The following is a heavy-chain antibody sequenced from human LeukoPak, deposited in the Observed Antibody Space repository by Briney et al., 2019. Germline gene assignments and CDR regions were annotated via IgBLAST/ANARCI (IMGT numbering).Heavy chain of an antibody. CDR2: IIPILGIA. CDR1: GYTFTSYY. J-gene: IGHJ4*02. V-gene: IGHV1-69*04. D-gene: IGHD1-26*01. CDR3: ARDRISGSYYSYFDY. Sequence: SVKVSCKASGYTFTSYYMHWVRQAPGQGLEWMGRIIPILGIANYAQKFQGRVTITADKSTSTAYMELSSLRSEDTAVYYCARDRISGSYYSYFDYWGQGTLVTVSS.